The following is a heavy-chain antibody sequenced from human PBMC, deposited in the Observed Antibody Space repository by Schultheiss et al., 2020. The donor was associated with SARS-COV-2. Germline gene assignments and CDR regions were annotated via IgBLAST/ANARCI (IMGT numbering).Heavy chain of an antibody. Sequence: GESLKISCAASGFTFSSYAMSWVRQAPGKGLEWVSAISGSGGSTYYADSVKGRFTISRDNSKNTLYLQMNSLRAEDTAVYYCAKVGWSGYYEGYYYMDVWAKGPRSPSP. CDR2: ISGSGGST. D-gene: IGHD3-3*01. J-gene: IGHJ6*03. V-gene: IGHV3-23*01. CDR3: AKVGWSGYYEGYYYMDV. CDR1: GFTFSSYA.